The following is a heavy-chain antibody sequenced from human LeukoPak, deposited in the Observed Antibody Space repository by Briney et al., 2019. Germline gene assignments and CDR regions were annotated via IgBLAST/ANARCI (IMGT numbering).Heavy chain of an antibody. CDR1: GFTFSSYE. CDR3: ARDLTTVTTGDDY. CDR2: ISSSGSTI. D-gene: IGHD4-17*01. Sequence: GGSLRLSCAASGFTFSSYEMNWVRQAPGKGLEWVSYISSSGSTIYYADSVKGRFTISRDNAKNSLYLQMNSLRAEDTAVCYCARDLTTVTTGDDYWGQGTLVTVSS. V-gene: IGHV3-48*03. J-gene: IGHJ4*02.